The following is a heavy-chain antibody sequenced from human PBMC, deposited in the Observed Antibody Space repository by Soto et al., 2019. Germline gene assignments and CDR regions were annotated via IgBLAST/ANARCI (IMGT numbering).Heavy chain of an antibody. J-gene: IGHJ6*02. V-gene: IGHV3-30-3*01. CDR2: ISYDGSNK. Sequence: QVPLVESGGGVVQPGRSLRLSCAASGFTFSSYAMHWVRQAPGKGLEWVAVISYDGSNKYYADSVKGRFTISRDNSKNTLYLQMNSLRAEDTAVYYCARDLASGGYYYYGMDVWGQGTTVTVSS. D-gene: IGHD6-25*01. CDR3: ARDLASGGYYYYGMDV. CDR1: GFTFSSYA.